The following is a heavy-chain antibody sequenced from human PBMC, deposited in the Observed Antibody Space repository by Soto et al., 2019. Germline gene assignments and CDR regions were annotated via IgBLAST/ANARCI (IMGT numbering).Heavy chain of an antibody. Sequence: GGSLRLSCAASGFTFSSYWMHWVRQAPGKGLVWVSRINSDGSSTSYADSVEGRFTISRDNAKNTLYLQMNSLRAEDTAVYYCARERVLRPPRNYGMDVWGQGTTVTVSS. CDR3: ARERVLRPPRNYGMDV. D-gene: IGHD3-16*01. CDR1: GFTFSSYW. J-gene: IGHJ6*02. V-gene: IGHV3-74*01. CDR2: INSDGSST.